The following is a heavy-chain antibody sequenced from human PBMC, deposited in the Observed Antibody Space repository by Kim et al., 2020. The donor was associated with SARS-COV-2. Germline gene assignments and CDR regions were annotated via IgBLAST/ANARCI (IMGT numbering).Heavy chain of an antibody. Sequence: SETLSLTCTVSGGSISSSSYYWGWIRQPPGKGLEWIGSIYYSGSTYYNPSLKSRVTISVDTSKNQFSLKLSSVTAADTAVYYCARLGIDSSGYYGAEVLDYWGQGTLVTVSS. V-gene: IGHV4-39*01. CDR2: IYYSGST. D-gene: IGHD3-22*01. J-gene: IGHJ4*02. CDR1: GGSISSSSYY. CDR3: ARLGIDSSGYYGAEVLDY.